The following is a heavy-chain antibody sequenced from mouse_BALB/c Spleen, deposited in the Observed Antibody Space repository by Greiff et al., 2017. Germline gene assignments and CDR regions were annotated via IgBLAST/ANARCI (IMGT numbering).Heavy chain of an antibody. CDR2: IYPGDGDT. CDR1: GYAFSSYW. CDR3: ARRGATVVEGFAY. V-gene: IGHV1-80*01. Sequence: VQLQQSGAELVRPGSSVKISCKASGYAFSSYWMNWVKQRPGQGLEWIGQIYPGDGDTNYNGKFKGKATLTADKSSSTAYMQLSSLTSEDSAVYFCARRGATVVEGFAYWGQGTLVTVSA. J-gene: IGHJ3*01. D-gene: IGHD1-1*01.